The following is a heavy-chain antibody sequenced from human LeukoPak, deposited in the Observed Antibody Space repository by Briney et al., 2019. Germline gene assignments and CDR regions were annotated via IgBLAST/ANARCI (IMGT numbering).Heavy chain of an antibody. J-gene: IGHJ3*02. Sequence: GASVKVSCKASGYTFSSYDINWVRQATGQGLEWMGWTSPHSGNTGYAQKFQGRVTITADESTSTAYMELSSLRSEDTAVYCCAREGGCGGDCTNAFDIWGQGTMVTVSS. CDR3: AREGGCGGDCTNAFDI. CDR2: TSPHSGNT. CDR1: GYTFSSYD. V-gene: IGHV1-8*01. D-gene: IGHD2-21*02.